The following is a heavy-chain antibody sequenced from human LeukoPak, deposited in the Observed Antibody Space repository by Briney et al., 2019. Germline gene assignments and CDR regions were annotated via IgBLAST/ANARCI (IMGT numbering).Heavy chain of an antibody. V-gene: IGHV4-61*02. J-gene: IGHJ6*02. Sequence: KPSETLSLTCTGSAVSISSGSYYWRWLRQPAGKRLEWIARIYTSGSTNYNPSLKSRITISVDTSKNQFSLKLSSVTAADAAVYYCARDLARSAGTGSGMDVWGQGTTVTVSS. CDR3: ARDLARSAGTGSGMDV. D-gene: IGHD6-13*01. CDR2: IYTSGST. CDR1: AVSISSGSYY.